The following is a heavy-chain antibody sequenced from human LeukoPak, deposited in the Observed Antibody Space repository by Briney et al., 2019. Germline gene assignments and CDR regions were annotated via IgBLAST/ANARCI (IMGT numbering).Heavy chain of an antibody. CDR1: GFTFSSYE. CDR3: AKGRGISVAAGSYFFDS. CDR2: ISSSGSSI. V-gene: IGHV3-48*03. Sequence: GGSLRLSCAASGFTFSSYEMNWVRQAPGKGLEWVSYISSSGSSIYYADSVKGRFTISRDNAKNSLYLQMNSLRVEDTAVYYCAKGRGISVAAGSYFFDSWGQGALVTVSS. J-gene: IGHJ4*02. D-gene: IGHD6-19*01.